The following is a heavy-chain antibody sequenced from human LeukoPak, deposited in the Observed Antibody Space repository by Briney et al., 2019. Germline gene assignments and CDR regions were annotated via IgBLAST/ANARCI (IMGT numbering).Heavy chain of an antibody. CDR2: INPNSGDT. CDR1: GYTFTGHY. CDR3: ARDVYTSGWRYFDL. V-gene: IGHV1-2*02. Sequence: ASVKVSCKASGYTFTGHYMHWVRQAPGQGPEWMGWINPNSGDTNYAQKFQGRVTLTRDASIGTACMEVNRLTYDDTAIYYCARDVYTSGWRYFDLWGHGTLVTVSS. D-gene: IGHD6-19*01. J-gene: IGHJ2*01.